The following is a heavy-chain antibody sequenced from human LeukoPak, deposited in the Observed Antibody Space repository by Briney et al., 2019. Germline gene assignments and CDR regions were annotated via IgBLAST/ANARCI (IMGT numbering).Heavy chain of an antibody. Sequence: PGGSLRLSCAASGFTFSSYAMHWVRQAPGKGLEWVAVISYDGSNKYYADSVKGRFTISRDNSKNTLYLQMNSLRAEDTAVYYCARDSSGWYCDYWGQGTLVTVSS. D-gene: IGHD6-19*01. CDR2: ISYDGSNK. CDR1: GFTFSSYA. J-gene: IGHJ4*02. CDR3: ARDSSGWYCDY. V-gene: IGHV3-30-3*01.